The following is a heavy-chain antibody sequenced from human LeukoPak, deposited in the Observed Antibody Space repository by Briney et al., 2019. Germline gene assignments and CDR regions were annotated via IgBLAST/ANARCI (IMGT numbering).Heavy chain of an antibody. CDR3: ARARGRITIFGVVMFDY. D-gene: IGHD3-3*01. CDR2: INHSGST. CDR1: GGSFSGYY. Sequence: SETLSLTCAVYGGSFSGYYWSWIRQPPGKGLEWIGEINHSGSTNYNLSLKSRVTISVDTSKNQFSLKLSSVTAADTAVYYCARARGRITIFGVVMFDYWGQGTLVTVSS. J-gene: IGHJ4*02. V-gene: IGHV4-34*01.